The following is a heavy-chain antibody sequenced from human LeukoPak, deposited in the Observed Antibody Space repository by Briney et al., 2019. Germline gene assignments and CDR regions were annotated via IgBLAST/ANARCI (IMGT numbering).Heavy chain of an antibody. J-gene: IGHJ4*02. CDR2: INPNSGGT. CDR3: ARDFYGYYDSSGYYHYFDY. V-gene: IGHV1-2*02. CDR1: GYTFTGYY. Sequence: ASVKVSCKASGYTFTGYYMHWVRQAPGQGLEWMGWINPNSGGTNYAQKFQGRVTMTRDTPISTAYMELSRLRSDDTAVYYCARDFYGYYDSSGYYHYFDYWGQGTLVTVSS. D-gene: IGHD3-22*01.